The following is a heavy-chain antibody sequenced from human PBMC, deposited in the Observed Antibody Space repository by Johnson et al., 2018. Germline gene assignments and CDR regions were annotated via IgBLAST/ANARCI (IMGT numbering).Heavy chain of an antibody. J-gene: IGHJ3*02. D-gene: IGHD2-21*02. V-gene: IGHV3-30*18. CDR1: GFTFSDYG. Sequence: QVQLGESGGGLVQPGGSLRLSCAASGFTFSDYGIHWVRQAPGKGLEWVAIISYDGSDKYYADSVKGRFTISRDNSKNTLYLQMNSLRAEDTAVYYCAKDLAYCGGDCSSTAFDIWGQGTMVTVSS. CDR3: AKDLAYCGGDCSSTAFDI. CDR2: ISYDGSDK.